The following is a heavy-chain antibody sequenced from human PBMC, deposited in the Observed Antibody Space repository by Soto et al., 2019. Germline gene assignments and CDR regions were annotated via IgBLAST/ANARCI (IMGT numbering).Heavy chain of an antibody. J-gene: IGHJ3*02. V-gene: IGHV4-39*01. CDR3: ARQGAYSDSAGRDAFDI. CDR2: IYYSGST. Sequence: SETLSLTCTVSGGSISSSSYYWGWIRQPPGKGLEWIGSIYYSGSTYYNPSLKSRVTISVDTSKNQFSLKLSSVTAADTAVYYCARQGAYSDSAGRDAFDIWGQGTMVTVSS. CDR1: GGSISSSSYY. D-gene: IGHD4-17*01.